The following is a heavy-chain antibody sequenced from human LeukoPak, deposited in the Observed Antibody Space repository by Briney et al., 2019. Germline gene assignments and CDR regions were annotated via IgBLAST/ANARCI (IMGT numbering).Heavy chain of an antibody. CDR1: GGTFSSYA. Sequence: GSSVKVSCKASGGTFSSYAISWVRQAPGQGLEWMGRIIPILGIANYAQKFQGRVTITADESTSTAYMELSSLRSEDTAVYYCARALRGVVVVPAALGYWGQGTLVTVSS. J-gene: IGHJ4*02. D-gene: IGHD2-2*01. CDR2: IIPILGIA. CDR3: ARALRGVVVVPAALGY. V-gene: IGHV1-69*04.